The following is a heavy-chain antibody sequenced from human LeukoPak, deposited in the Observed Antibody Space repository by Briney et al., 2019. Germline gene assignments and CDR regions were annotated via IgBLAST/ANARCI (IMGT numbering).Heavy chain of an antibody. CDR2: INPNSGGT. Sequence: ASVRVSCKASGYTFTVYYMHWVRQAPGQGGEWMGWINPNSGGTNYAQKFQGRATMTRDTSISTAYMELSRLRSDDTAVYYCARMNGDPAFDIWGQGTMVTVSS. CDR1: GYTFTVYY. V-gene: IGHV1-2*02. D-gene: IGHD3-10*01. CDR3: ARMNGDPAFDI. J-gene: IGHJ3*02.